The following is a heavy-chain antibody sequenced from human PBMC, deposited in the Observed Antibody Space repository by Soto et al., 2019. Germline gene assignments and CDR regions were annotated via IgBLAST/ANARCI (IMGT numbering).Heavy chain of an antibody. CDR2: AKSGPYGYAT. D-gene: IGHD6-13*01. J-gene: IGHJ2*01. Sequence: GGSLRLSCAASGFTFSDHFMDWVRQPPGKGLEWIGRAKSGPYGYATQYAASVKGRFTVSRDDSENSFYLHMNALRTDDTAVYYCASPRAVGDALRDRYFDFWGRGTLVTVSS. CDR3: ASPRAVGDALRDRYFDF. V-gene: IGHV3-72*01. CDR1: GFTFSDHF.